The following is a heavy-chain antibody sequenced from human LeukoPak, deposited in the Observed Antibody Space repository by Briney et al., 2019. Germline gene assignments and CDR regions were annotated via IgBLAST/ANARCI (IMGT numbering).Heavy chain of an antibody. Sequence: ASVKVSCKASGYTFTGYYMHWVRQAPGQGLEWKGWINPNSGGTNYAQKFQGRVTMTRDTSISTAYMELSRLRSDDTAVYYCARDGYCSGGSCYDDAFDIWGQGTMVTVSS. J-gene: IGHJ3*02. V-gene: IGHV1-2*02. CDR2: INPNSGGT. D-gene: IGHD2-15*01. CDR1: GYTFTGYY. CDR3: ARDGYCSGGSCYDDAFDI.